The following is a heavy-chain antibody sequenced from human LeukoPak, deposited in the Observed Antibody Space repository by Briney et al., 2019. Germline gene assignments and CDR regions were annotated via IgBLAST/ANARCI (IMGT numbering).Heavy chain of an antibody. CDR3: ARVYYDFWSGYYPRRNWFDP. D-gene: IGHD3-3*01. V-gene: IGHV4-34*01. Sequence: PSETLSLTCAVYGGSFGGYYWSWIRQPPGKGLEWIGEINHSGSTNYNPSLKSRVTISVDTSKNQFSLKLSSVTAADTAVYYCARVYYDFWSGYYPRRNWFDPWGQGTLVTVSS. J-gene: IGHJ5*02. CDR1: GGSFGGYY. CDR2: INHSGST.